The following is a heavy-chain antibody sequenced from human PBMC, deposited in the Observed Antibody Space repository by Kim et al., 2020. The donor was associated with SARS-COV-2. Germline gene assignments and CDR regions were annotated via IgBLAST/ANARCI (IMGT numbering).Heavy chain of an antibody. Sequence: GGTTDYAAPVKGRFTISRDDSKNTLYLQMNSLKTEDTAVYYCTTRRELLDWGQGTLVTVSS. CDR3: TTRRELLD. J-gene: IGHJ4*02. D-gene: IGHD1-26*01. CDR2: GGTT. V-gene: IGHV3-15*01.